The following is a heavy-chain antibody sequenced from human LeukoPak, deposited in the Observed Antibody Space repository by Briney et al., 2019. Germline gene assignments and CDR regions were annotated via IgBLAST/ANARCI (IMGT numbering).Heavy chain of an antibody. V-gene: IGHV4-39*07. Sequence: PSETLSLTCFVSGGSIDSSNDYWGWIRQPPGKGLEWIASIYYTGRTYYNPSLKSRVTISVDTSKNQFSLKLSSVTAADTAVYYCARVRITMIVVVIHDAFDIWGQGTMVTVSS. J-gene: IGHJ3*02. CDR2: IYYTGRT. CDR3: ARVRITMIVVVIHDAFDI. CDR1: GGSIDSSNDY. D-gene: IGHD3-22*01.